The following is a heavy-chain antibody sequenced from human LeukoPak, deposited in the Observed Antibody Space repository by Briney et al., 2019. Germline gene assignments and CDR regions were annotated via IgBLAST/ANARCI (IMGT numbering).Heavy chain of an antibody. CDR2: ISGSGGST. J-gene: IGHJ3*01. CDR1: GFTFNSYA. D-gene: IGHD4-4*01. Sequence: GGSLRLSCAASGFTFNSYAMNWVRQAPGKGLEWVSAISGSGGSTYYADSVKGRFTISRDNSKNTLYLQMNSLRAEDTAVYYCAKVFVTALTTSAFDVWGQGTMVTVSS. CDR3: AKVFVTALTTSAFDV. V-gene: IGHV3-23*01.